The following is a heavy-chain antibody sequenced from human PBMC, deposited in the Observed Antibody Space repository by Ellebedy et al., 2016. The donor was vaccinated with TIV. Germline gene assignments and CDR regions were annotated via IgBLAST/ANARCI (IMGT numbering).Heavy chain of an antibody. V-gene: IGHV4-59*01. J-gene: IGHJ4*02. D-gene: IGHD3-10*01. Sequence: MPSETLSLTCTVSGGSIRSYHWSWIRQTPGKGLEWIAYISYSGGTKYNPSLKSRVTISMDTSKNQFSLKLTSVTAADTAVYYCARGGRITMIRGGAFDYWGQGTLVTVSS. CDR1: GGSIRSYH. CDR2: ISYSGGT. CDR3: ARGGRITMIRGGAFDY.